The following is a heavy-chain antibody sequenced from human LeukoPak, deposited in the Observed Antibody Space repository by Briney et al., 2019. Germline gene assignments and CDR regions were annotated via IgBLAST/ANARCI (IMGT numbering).Heavy chain of an antibody. CDR3: ARDLGYCSSTSCYGWFDP. Sequence: SEPLSLTCTVSGGSISSYYWSWIRQPPGKGLEWIGYIYYSGSTNYNPSLKSRVTISVDTSKNQFSLKLSSVTAADTAVYYCARDLGYCSSTSCYGWFDPWGQGTLVTVS. D-gene: IGHD2-2*03. J-gene: IGHJ5*02. CDR1: GGSISSYY. V-gene: IGHV4-59*01. CDR2: IYYSGST.